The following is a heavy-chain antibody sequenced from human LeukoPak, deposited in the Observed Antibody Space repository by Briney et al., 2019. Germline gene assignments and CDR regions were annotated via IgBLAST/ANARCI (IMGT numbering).Heavy chain of an antibody. V-gene: IGHV3-23*01. D-gene: IGHD2-2*02. CDR2: ISGSGGST. CDR1: GFTFSSYG. Sequence: GGSLRLSCAASGFTFSSYGMHWVRQAPGKGLEWVSAISGSGGSTYYADSVKGRFTISRDNSKNTLYLQMNSLRAEDTAVYYCAKGDCSSTSCYRGKYYFDYWGQGTLVTVSS. J-gene: IGHJ4*02. CDR3: AKGDCSSTSCYRGKYYFDY.